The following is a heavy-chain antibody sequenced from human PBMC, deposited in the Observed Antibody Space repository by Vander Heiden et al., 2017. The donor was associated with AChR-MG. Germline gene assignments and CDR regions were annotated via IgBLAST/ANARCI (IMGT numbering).Heavy chain of an antibody. V-gene: IGHV3-23*01. CDR2: ISTSGLST. J-gene: IGHJ4*02. CDR1: GFTFKNYA. CDR3: AKWGPLPGTGAMYYFDY. D-gene: IGHD6-13*01. Sequence: EVQLLESGGGLVQPGGSLRLSCAASGFTFKNYAMSWVGQAPGKGLEWVSAISTSGLSTYYADSVKGRFTISRDNSKNTLYLQMDSLRAEDTAIYYCAKWGPLPGTGAMYYFDYWGLGTLVTVSS.